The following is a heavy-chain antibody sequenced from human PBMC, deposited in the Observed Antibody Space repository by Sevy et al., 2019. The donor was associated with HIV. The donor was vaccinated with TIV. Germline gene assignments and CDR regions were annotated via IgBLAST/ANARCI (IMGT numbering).Heavy chain of an antibody. CDR1: GFTFSSYS. CDR2: ISSSSSTI. D-gene: IGHD2-2*01. Sequence: GGSLRLSCAASGFTFSSYSMNWVRQAPGKGLEWVSYISSSSSTIYYADSVKGRFTISRDNAKNSLYLQMNSLRAEDTAVYYCARQGYCSSTSCARYGMDVWGQGTTVTVSS. CDR3: ARQGYCSSTSCARYGMDV. V-gene: IGHV3-48*01. J-gene: IGHJ6*02.